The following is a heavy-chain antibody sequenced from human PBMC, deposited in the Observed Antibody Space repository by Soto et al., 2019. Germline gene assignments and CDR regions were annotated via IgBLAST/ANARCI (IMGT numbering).Heavy chain of an antibody. CDR1: GFTFSNYW. D-gene: IGHD3-16*01. V-gene: IGHV3-7*01. J-gene: IGHJ4*02. Sequence: EVQLVESGGGLVQPGGSLRLSCSASGFTFSNYWMNWVRQAPGKGLEWVANIKPEGGEEYYVDSVKGRFTISRDNAKNSLYRQMTNLRDDDTALYYCVRDAHRGGDYDYWGQGALVTVSS. CDR2: IKPEGGEE. CDR3: VRDAHRGGDYDY.